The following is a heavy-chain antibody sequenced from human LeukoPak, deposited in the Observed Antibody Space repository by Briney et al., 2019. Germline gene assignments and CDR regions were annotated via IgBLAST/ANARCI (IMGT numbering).Heavy chain of an antibody. J-gene: IGHJ5*02. CDR1: GFTFSSYA. V-gene: IGHV3-30-3*01. D-gene: IGHD3-10*01. Sequence: GGSLRLSCAASGFTFSSYAKHWVRQAPGKGLEWVAFISYDGSNKYYADSVKGRFTISRDNSKNTLYLQMNSLRTEDTAVYYCARVLLWFGELLMEEVWFDPWGQGTLVTVSS. CDR3: ARVLLWFGELLMEEVWFDP. CDR2: ISYDGSNK.